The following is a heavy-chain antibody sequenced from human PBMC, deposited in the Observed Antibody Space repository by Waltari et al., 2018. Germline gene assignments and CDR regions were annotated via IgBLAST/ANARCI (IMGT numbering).Heavy chain of an antibody. J-gene: IGHJ4*02. CDR3: ARGGGPRTVVALTFDL. V-gene: IGHV1-18*01. Sequence: QVQLVQSGAAVKKPGASVTVSCKASGYPFTNFGIKWGRRAPGQGLEWMGWISPYNGNADYEQKLQGRVTMTTDTSTKTAFLELRSLRSDDTAVYYCARGGGPRTVVALTFDLWGQGTLVTVSS. CDR1: GYPFTNFG. D-gene: IGHD3-22*01. CDR2: ISPYNGNA.